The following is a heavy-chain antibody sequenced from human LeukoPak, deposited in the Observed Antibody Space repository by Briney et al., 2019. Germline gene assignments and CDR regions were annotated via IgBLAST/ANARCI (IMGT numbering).Heavy chain of an antibody. CDR2: IKQDGSEK. CDR1: GFPFSNYW. D-gene: IGHD3-22*01. Sequence: GGSLRLSCAASGFPFSNYWMGWVRQAPGKGLEWVANIKQDGSEKYYVDSVKGRFTISRDNAKNSVYLQMNSLGAEDTAVYYCARRLTMGAPTMKSVFDIWGQGTVVTVSS. J-gene: IGHJ3*02. V-gene: IGHV3-7*01. CDR3: ARRLTMGAPTMKSVFDI.